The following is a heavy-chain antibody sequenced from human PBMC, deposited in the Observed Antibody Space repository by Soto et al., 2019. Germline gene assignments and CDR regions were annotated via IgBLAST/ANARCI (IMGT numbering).Heavy chain of an antibody. CDR1: GGSISSGGSY. J-gene: IGHJ4*02. Sequence: QVQLQESGPGLVKPSETLSLTCTVSGGSISSGGSYWSWIRQHPGKGLEWIGYIFNSGSTYYNPSPTGRVPVSVDPSQNQFALGLSSVTAAGTAVDYCARGVGHRAKVGYWGQGTLVTVSS. CDR2: IFNSGST. V-gene: IGHV4-31*03. D-gene: IGHD3-3*01. CDR3: ARGVGHRAKVGY.